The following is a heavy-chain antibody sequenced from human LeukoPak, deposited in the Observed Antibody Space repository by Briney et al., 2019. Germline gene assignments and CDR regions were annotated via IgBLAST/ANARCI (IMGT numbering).Heavy chain of an antibody. CDR2: IYYSGGT. CDR1: GRSISSGDYY. V-gene: IGHV4-30-4*02. J-gene: IGHJ4*02. D-gene: IGHD6-13*01. CDR3: ARGSDRAAGRNFDY. Sequence: SDTLSLTCTVSGRSISSGDYYWIWLRQPPGKGLEWIGYIYYSGGTYYNPTLSSRVSISIDTSKNQISLKLSSVTGAATAVYYCARGSDRAAGRNFDYWGQGTLVTVSS.